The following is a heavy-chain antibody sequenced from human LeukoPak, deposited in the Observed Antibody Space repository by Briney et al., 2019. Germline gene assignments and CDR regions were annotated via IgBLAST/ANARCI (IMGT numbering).Heavy chain of an antibody. CDR3: ARVGYCSSTSCALLDY. CDR2: IYYSGST. Sequence: SETLSLTCTVSGVSISSYYWSWIRQPPGKGLEWIGYIYYSGSTNYNPSLKSRVTISVDTSKNQFSLKLSSVTAADTAVYYCARVGYCSSTSCALLDYWGQGTLVTVSS. D-gene: IGHD2-2*03. CDR1: GVSISSYY. J-gene: IGHJ4*02. V-gene: IGHV4-59*12.